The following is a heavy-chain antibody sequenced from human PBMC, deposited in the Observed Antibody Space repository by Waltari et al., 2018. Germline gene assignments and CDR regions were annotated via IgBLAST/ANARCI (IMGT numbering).Heavy chain of an antibody. Sequence: QITLKESGPTLVKPTQTLTLTCTFSGFSLSASGVGVGWIRQPPGKALEWLALIYWDEDKRYSPSMKSRLTITKDTSKNQVVLTMTNMDPVDTGTYYCAHRGGDLAYDYWGQGTLVTVSS. CDR2: IYWDEDK. D-gene: IGHD3-10*01. CDR1: GFSLSASGVG. J-gene: IGHJ4*02. V-gene: IGHV2-5*02. CDR3: AHRGGDLAYDY.